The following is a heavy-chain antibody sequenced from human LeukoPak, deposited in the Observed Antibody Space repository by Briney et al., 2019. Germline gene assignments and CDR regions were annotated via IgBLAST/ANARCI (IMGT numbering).Heavy chain of an antibody. J-gene: IGHJ4*02. D-gene: IGHD2-15*01. CDR3: ARGHRGYCSGGSCPKYFDY. Sequence: PSETLSLTCTVSGGSISSSSYYWGWIRQPPGKGLEWIGSIYYSGSTNYNPSLKSRVTISVDTSKNQFSLKLSSVTAADTAVYYCARGHRGYCSGGSCPKYFDYWGQGTLVTVSS. CDR1: GGSISSSSYY. V-gene: IGHV4-39*07. CDR2: IYYSGST.